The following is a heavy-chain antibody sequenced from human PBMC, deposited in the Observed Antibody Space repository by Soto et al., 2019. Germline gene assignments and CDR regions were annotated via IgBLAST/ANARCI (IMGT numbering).Heavy chain of an antibody. Sequence: QLQLVQSGPEVKKPGTSVKVSCKASGFTFTSSAVQWVRQARGQRLEWIGWILVGSGNTNYAQKFQERVPLTWDMSTSTAYMELSTLRLEDTAVYYCAARRQLVIDYWGQGTLVTVSS. J-gene: IGHJ4*02. CDR2: ILVGSGNT. D-gene: IGHD6-13*01. V-gene: IGHV1-58*01. CDR1: GFTFTSSA. CDR3: AARRQLVIDY.